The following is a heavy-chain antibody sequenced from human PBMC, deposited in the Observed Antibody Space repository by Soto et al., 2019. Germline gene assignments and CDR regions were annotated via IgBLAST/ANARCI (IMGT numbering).Heavy chain of an antibody. CDR1: GFTFSDHG. J-gene: IGHJ4*02. CDR2: IWYDGSKE. V-gene: IGHV3-33*06. CDR3: AYEAIHGTT. D-gene: IGHD1-1*01. Sequence: QVQLVESGGGVVQPGRSLRVSCAASGFTFSDHGMHWVRQGPGKGLEWVAVIWYDGSKEYYADSVKGRFTISRDNSKNILYLQMNSLRVEDTGVYYCAYEAIHGTTWGQGTLVTVSS.